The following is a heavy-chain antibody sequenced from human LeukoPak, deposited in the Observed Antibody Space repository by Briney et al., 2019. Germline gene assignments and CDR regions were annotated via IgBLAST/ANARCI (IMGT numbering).Heavy chain of an antibody. CDR2: SYYSGST. CDR1: GGSISSGGYY. CDR3: AKSGSYYGSTSG. V-gene: IGHV4-31*02. J-gene: IGHJ4*02. D-gene: IGHD3-10*01. Sequence: SETLSLTCTVSGGSISSGGYYWSWIRQHPGKGLEWIGYSYYSGSTNYNPSLKSRVTIALDTSKNQFSLKLTSVTAADTAVYYCAKSGSYYGSTSGWGQGTLVTVSP.